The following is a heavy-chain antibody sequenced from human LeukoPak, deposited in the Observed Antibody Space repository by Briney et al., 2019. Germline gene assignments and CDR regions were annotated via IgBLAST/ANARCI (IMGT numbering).Heavy chain of an antibody. Sequence: PSETLSLTCAVSGGSISSGGYYWSWIRQHPGKGLEWIGYIYYSGSTYYNPSLKSRVTISVDTSKNQFSLKLSSVTAADTAVYYCASFGEEPLDYFDYWGQGTLVTVSS. V-gene: IGHV4-31*11. J-gene: IGHJ4*02. CDR1: GGSISSGGYY. CDR2: IYYSGST. CDR3: ASFGEEPLDYFDY. D-gene: IGHD3-10*01.